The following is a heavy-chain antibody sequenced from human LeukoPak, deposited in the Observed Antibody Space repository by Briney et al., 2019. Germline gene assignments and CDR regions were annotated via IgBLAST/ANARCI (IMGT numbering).Heavy chain of an antibody. J-gene: IGHJ4*02. D-gene: IGHD1-26*01. Sequence: GGSLRLSCAASGFTVSTNYMTWVRQAPGKGLEWVSLIYSSGSTYYADSVKGRFTISRDNAKNSLYLQMNSLRVEDTAVYYCARGHPHGWELYLDYWGQGTLVTVSS. CDR3: ARGHPHGWELYLDY. CDR2: IYSSGST. CDR1: GFTVSTNY. V-gene: IGHV3-66*03.